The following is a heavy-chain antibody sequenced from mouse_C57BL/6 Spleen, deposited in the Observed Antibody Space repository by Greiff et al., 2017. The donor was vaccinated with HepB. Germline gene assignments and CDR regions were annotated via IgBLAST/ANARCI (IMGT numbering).Heavy chain of an antibody. CDR1: GFTFSSYA. CDR3: TRGGGYYSNYVSYYFDY. CDR2: ISSGGDYI. D-gene: IGHD2-5*01. Sequence: EVQLVESGEGLVKPGGSLKLSCAASGFTFSSYAMSWVRQTPEKRLEWVAYISSGGDYIYYADTVKGRFTISRDNARNTLYLQMSSLKSEDTAMYYCTRGGGYYSNYVSYYFDYWGQGTTLTVSS. V-gene: IGHV5-9-1*02. J-gene: IGHJ2*01.